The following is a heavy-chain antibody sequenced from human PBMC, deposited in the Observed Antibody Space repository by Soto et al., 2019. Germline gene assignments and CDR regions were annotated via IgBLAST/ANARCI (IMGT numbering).Heavy chain of an antibody. CDR2: VYYSGST. CDR1: GGSTSSGGYY. V-gene: IGHV4-31*03. D-gene: IGHD2-15*01. Sequence: SETLSLTCTVSGGSTSSGGYYWSWIRQYPGKGLEWIGFVYYSGSTYYNPSLKSRVIISVDTSKKQFSLKLSSVTAADTAVYYCARDAALKWFDPWGQGTQVTVSS. J-gene: IGHJ5*02. CDR3: ARDAALKWFDP.